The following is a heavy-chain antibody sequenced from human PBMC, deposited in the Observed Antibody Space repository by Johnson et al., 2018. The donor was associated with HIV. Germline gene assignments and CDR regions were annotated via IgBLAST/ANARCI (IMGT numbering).Heavy chain of an antibody. Sequence: QVQLVESWGGVVQPGTSLTLSCAASGFPFRDSAMHWVRQAPGRGMEWLAVIIFDGVYKHHAESVRGRFTISRANSKATLYLQMNSLRGEDTAVYYCARGPPPFARFGVAAKPNDAFDIWGQGTMVTVSS. CDR3: ARGPPPFARFGVAAKPNDAFDI. CDR1: GFPFRDSA. J-gene: IGHJ3*02. V-gene: IGHV3-30-3*01. D-gene: IGHD3-3*01. CDR2: IIFDGVYK.